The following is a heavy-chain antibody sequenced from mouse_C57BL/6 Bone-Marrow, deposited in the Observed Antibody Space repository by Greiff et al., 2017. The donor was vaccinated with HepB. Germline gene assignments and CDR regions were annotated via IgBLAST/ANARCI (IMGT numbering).Heavy chain of an antibody. V-gene: IGHV2-2*01. Sequence: VKLMESGPGLVQPSQSLSITCTVSGFSLTSYGVHWVRQSPGKGLEWLGVIWSGGSTDYNAAFISRLSISKDNSKSQVFFKMHSLQADDTAIYYCARSNYGSSPYAMDYWGQGTSVTVSS. CDR3: ARSNYGSSPYAMDY. J-gene: IGHJ4*01. CDR2: IWSGGST. CDR1: GFSLTSYG. D-gene: IGHD1-1*01.